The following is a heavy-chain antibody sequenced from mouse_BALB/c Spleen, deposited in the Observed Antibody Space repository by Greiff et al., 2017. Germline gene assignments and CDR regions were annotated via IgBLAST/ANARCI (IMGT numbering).Heavy chain of an antibody. V-gene: IGHV5-6-3*01. CDR1: GFTFSSYG. CDR3: ARGGYDIAY. Sequence: EVHLVESGGGLVQPGGSLKLSCAASGFTFSSYGMSWVRQTPDKRLELVATINSNGGSTYYPDSVKGRFTISRDNAKNTLYLQMSSLKSEDTAMYYCARGGYDIAYWGQGTLVTVSA. CDR2: INSNGGST. D-gene: IGHD2-14*01. J-gene: IGHJ3*01.